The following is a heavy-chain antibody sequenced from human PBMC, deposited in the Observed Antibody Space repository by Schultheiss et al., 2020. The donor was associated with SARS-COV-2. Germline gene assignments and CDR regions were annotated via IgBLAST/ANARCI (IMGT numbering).Heavy chain of an antibody. V-gene: IGHV4-61*02. CDR1: GGSISSGDYY. D-gene: IGHD3-3*01. Sequence: SQTLSLTCTVSGGSISSGDYYWSWIRQPAGKGLEWIGRIYTSGSTNYNPSLKSRVTMSVDTSKNQFSLKLSSVTAADTAVYYCARNKELRFLEWLPAIRSYFDYWGQGTLVTVSS. CDR3: ARNKELRFLEWLPAIRSYFDY. J-gene: IGHJ4*02. CDR2: IYTSGST.